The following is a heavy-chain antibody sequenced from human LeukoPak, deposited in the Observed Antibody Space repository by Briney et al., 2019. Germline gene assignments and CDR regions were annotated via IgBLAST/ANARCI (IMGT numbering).Heavy chain of an antibody. J-gene: IGHJ4*02. D-gene: IGHD2-21*02. V-gene: IGHV1-24*01. Sequence: ASVKVSCKVSGYTLTELSMHWVRQAPGKGLEWMGGFDPEDGETIYAQKFQGRVTMTEDTSTDTAYMELSSLRSEDTAVYYCASSLYCGGDCSPSFDYWGQGTLVTVSS. CDR3: ASSLYCGGDCSPSFDY. CDR1: GYTLTELS. CDR2: FDPEDGET.